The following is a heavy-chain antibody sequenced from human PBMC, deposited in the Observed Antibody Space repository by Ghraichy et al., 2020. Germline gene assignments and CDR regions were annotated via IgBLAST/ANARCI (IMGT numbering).Heavy chain of an antibody. CDR1: SGSIRSSDYR. V-gene: IGHV4-30-4*01. J-gene: IGHJ5*01. Sequence: SQTLSLTCTISSGSIRSSDYRWSWVRQPPRGGLEWIGHIHYAGNAAYNPSLKSRISISIDMPKNQFSLRLTSVTAADTAMYYCARLRMTTAVFDPWGRGVQVTVSS. D-gene: IGHD1-1*01. CDR3: ARLRMTTAVFDP. CDR2: IHYAGNA.